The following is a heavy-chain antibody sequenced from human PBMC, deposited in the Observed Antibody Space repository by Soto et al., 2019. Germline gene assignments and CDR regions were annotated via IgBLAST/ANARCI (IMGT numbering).Heavy chain of an antibody. J-gene: IGHJ6*03. Sequence: EVQLLESGGGLVQPGGSLRLSCAGSGFIFNTYAMTWVRQAPGKGLEWVSCINVSGGSTYYADSVKGRFTISRDNSKNTVYLQMNSLGPDDTALYYCAGAYRSYHMDVWGKGTTVTVSS. CDR2: INVSGGST. V-gene: IGHV3-23*01. D-gene: IGHD3-16*02. CDR1: GFIFNTYA. CDR3: AGAYRSYHMDV.